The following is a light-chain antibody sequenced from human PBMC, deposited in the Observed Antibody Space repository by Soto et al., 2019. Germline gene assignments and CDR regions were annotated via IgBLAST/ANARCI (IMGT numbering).Light chain of an antibody. CDR2: GAS. CDR3: QHYNNWPPWT. Sequence: EIVMTQSPATLSVSPGEGATLSCRASVSVSISLAWYQQKPGQAPRLLIYGASIRATGIPARFSGSGFGSEFTLTISTLQSEDFAIYYCQHYNNWPPWTFGQGTKVDIK. V-gene: IGKV3-15*01. CDR1: VSVSIS. J-gene: IGKJ1*01.